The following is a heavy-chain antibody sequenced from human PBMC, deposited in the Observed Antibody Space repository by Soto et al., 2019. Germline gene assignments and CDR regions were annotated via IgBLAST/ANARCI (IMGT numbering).Heavy chain of an antibody. CDR2: INWNGGST. CDR3: ARREYYYDSAYYMDV. D-gene: IGHD3-10*01. Sequence: GGSLRLSCAASGFIFDNYGMTWVRQAPGKGLEWVSGINWNGGSTTYADSVKGRFTISRDNGRNPLYPQLDSLRAEDTALYHCARREYYYDSAYYMDVWGKGTTVTVSS. V-gene: IGHV3-20*01. J-gene: IGHJ6*03. CDR1: GFIFDNYG.